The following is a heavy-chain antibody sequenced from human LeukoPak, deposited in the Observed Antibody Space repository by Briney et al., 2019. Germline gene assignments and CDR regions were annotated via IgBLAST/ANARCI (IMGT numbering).Heavy chain of an antibody. V-gene: IGHV3-21*01. CDR2: ISSSSSYI. CDR3: ARDPLAAYGYCTNGVCPPADY. Sequence: GGSLRLSCAASGFTFSSYSMNWVRQAPGKGLEWVSSISSSSSYIYYADSVKGRFTISGDNAKNSLYLQMNSLRAEDTAVYYCARDPLAAYGYCTNGVCPPADYWGQGTLVTVSS. D-gene: IGHD2-8*01. J-gene: IGHJ4*02. CDR1: GFTFSSYS.